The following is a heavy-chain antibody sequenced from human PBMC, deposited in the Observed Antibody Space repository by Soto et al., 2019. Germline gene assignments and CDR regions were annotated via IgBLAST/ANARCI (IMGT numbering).Heavy chain of an antibody. Sequence: ASVKVSCKASGYTFTSYAMHWVRQAPGQRLEWMGWINAGNGNTKYSQKFQGRVTITRDTSASTAYMELSSLRSEDTAVYYCARVYYDFWSGYYSWYFDLRGRGTLVTVSS. V-gene: IGHV1-3*01. J-gene: IGHJ2*01. CDR1: GYTFTSYA. CDR3: ARVYYDFWSGYYSWYFDL. D-gene: IGHD3-3*01. CDR2: INAGNGNT.